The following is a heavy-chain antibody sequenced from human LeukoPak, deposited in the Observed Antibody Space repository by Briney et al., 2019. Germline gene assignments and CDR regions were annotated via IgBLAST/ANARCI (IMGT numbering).Heavy chain of an antibody. V-gene: IGHV4-59*01. CDR3: ARGDPRGGWFDP. CDR2: IYYSGST. D-gene: IGHD2-15*01. Sequence: PSETLSLTCTVSGGSISSYYWSWIRQPPGKGLEWIGYIYYSGSTNYNPSLKSRVTISVDTSKSQFSLKLSSVTAADTAVYYCARGDPRGGWFDPWGQGTLVTVSS. CDR1: GGSISSYY. J-gene: IGHJ5*02.